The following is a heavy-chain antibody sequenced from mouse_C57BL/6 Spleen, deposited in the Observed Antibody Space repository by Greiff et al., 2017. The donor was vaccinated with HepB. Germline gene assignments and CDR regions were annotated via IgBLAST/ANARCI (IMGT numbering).Heavy chain of an antibody. CDR1: GFTFSDYY. V-gene: IGHV5-16*01. D-gene: IGHD3-2*02. Sequence: EVKLVESEGGLVQPGSSMKLSCTASGFTFSDYYMAWVRQVPEKGLEWVANINYDGSSTYYLDSLKSRFIISRDNAKNILYLQMSSLKSEDTATYYCAREDSSGYGAWFAYWGQGTLVTVSA. CDR3: AREDSSGYGAWFAY. J-gene: IGHJ3*01. CDR2: INYDGSST.